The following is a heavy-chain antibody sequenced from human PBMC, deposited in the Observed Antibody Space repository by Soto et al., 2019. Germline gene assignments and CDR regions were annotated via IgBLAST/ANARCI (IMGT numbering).Heavy chain of an antibody. J-gene: IGHJ5*02. CDR3: ARGLRLRGVILGGGWFDP. D-gene: IGHD3-10*01. Sequence: QVQLQESGPGLVKPSQTLSLTCSVSGGSISTSGSYWSWIRQHPGKGLEWIGYIYYSGSTYYNPSLKSRITISTDMSKNQFSLKLSSVTAADTAVYYCARGLRLRGVILGGGWFDPWGQGTLVTVSS. CDR2: IYYSGST. V-gene: IGHV4-31*03. CDR1: GGSISTSGSY.